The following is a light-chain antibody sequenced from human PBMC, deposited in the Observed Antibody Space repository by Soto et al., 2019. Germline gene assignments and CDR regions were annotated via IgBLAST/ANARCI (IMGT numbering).Light chain of an antibody. CDR2: DVT. CDR1: SSDVGGYDY. Sequence: QSALTQPRSVSGSPGQSVTISCTGTSSDVGGYDYVSWCQQHPGKAPKLLIYDVTRRPSGVPDRFSGSKSGNTASLTISGLQAADEADYYCCSYAGAYTWMFGGGTKVTVL. CDR3: CSYAGAYTWM. J-gene: IGLJ3*02. V-gene: IGLV2-11*01.